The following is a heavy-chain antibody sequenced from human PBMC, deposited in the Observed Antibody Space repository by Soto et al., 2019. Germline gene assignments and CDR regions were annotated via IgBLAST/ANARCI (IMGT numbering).Heavy chain of an antibody. CDR2: IYYSGST. Sequence: HLQLQESGPGLVKASETLSLTCTVSGGSISSSSYYWSWIRQPPGKGLEWIGSIYYSGSTYYNPSLKSRVTLSVDKSKNQFSLKRSSVTAADTAVYHCASSGSYHNHAVDVWGQGTTVTVSS. J-gene: IGHJ6*02. V-gene: IGHV4-39*01. CDR1: GGSISSSSYY. CDR3: ASSGSYHNHAVDV. D-gene: IGHD1-26*01.